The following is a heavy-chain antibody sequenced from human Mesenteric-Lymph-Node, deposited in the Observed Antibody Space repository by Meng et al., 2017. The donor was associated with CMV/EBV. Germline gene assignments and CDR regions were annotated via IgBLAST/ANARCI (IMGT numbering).Heavy chain of an antibody. D-gene: IGHD2-15*01. CDR2: IKHRGAGGAT. V-gene: IGHV3-15*01. CDR1: GFSFSDYS. CDR3: TAGLYNSGGVDS. Sequence: GGSLRLSCAASGFSFSDYSMNWVRRAPGKGLEWVGRIKHRGAGGATEYAAAVKGRFTISRDDSRNSLSLQMSSLKTEDTGVYYCTAGLYNSGGVDSWGQGTLVTVSS. J-gene: IGHJ4*02.